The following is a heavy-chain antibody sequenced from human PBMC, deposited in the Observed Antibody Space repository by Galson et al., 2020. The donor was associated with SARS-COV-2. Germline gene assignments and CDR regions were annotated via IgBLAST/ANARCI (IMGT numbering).Heavy chain of an antibody. V-gene: IGHV1-46*01. CDR1: GYTFTSYY. CDR2: INPRGGST. CDR3: ARDLMMPYYDFWSGSTYYYYYMDV. J-gene: IGHJ6*03. Sequence: GESLKISCKASGYTFTSYYMHWVRQAPGQGLEWMGIINPRGGSTSYAQKFPGRVTMTRDTSTSTVYMELSSLRSEDTAVYYCARDLMMPYYDFWSGSTYYYYYMDVWGKGTTVTVSS. D-gene: IGHD3-3*01.